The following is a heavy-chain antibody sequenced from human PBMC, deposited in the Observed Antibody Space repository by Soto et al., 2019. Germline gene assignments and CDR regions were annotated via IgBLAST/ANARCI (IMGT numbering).Heavy chain of an antibody. J-gene: IGHJ6*02. D-gene: IGHD3-3*01. CDR1: GDSASSNSAA. V-gene: IGHV6-1*01. CDR2: TYYRSKWYN. Sequence: SQTLSLTCAISGDSASSNSAAWNWIRQSPSRGLEWLGRTYYRSKWYNDYAVSVKSRITINPDTSKNQFSLQLNSVTPEDTAVYYCARDEIFGVVIRYYYYGMDVWGQGTTVTVSS. CDR3: ARDEIFGVVIRYYYYGMDV.